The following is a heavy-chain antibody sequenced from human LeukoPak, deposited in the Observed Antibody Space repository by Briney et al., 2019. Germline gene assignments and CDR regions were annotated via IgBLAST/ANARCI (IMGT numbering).Heavy chain of an antibody. CDR1: GFTFSSYG. Sequence: PGGSLRLSCAASGFTFSSYGMHWVRQAPGKGLEWVAFVRYDGSDKYYADSVRGRFTISRDNFKNTLYLQMNSLRAEDTALYYCAKDRGKFYYGSGSYPLFDYWGQGTLVTVSS. CDR2: VRYDGSDK. CDR3: AKDRGKFYYGSGSYPLFDY. J-gene: IGHJ4*02. D-gene: IGHD3-10*01. V-gene: IGHV3-30*02.